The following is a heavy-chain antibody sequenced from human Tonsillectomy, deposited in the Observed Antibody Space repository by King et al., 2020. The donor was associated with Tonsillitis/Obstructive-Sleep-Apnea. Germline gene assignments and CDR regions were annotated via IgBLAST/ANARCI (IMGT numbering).Heavy chain of an antibody. Sequence: QLVQSGAEVKKPWASVKVSCKASGYTFTGYYMHWVRQAPGQGLEWMGWINPNSGGTNYAQKFQGRVTMTRDTSISTAYMELSRLRSDDTAVYYCARSRNYDFWSGYSRDYYYYYGMDVWGQGTTVTVSS. V-gene: IGHV1-2*02. CDR3: ARSRNYDFWSGYSRDYYYYYGMDV. CDR1: GYTFTGYY. D-gene: IGHD3-3*01. J-gene: IGHJ6*02. CDR2: INPNSGGT.